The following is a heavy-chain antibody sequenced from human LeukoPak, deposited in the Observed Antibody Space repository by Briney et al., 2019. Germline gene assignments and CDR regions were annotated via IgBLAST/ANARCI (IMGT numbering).Heavy chain of an antibody. CDR2: ISAYNGNT. J-gene: IGHJ6*02. CDR1: GYTFTSYG. CDR3: AREKSDLQWLVYYYYGMDV. V-gene: IGHV1-18*01. Sequence: GASVKVSCKASGYTFTSYGISWVRQAPGQGLEWMGWISAYNGNTNYAQKLQGRVTMTTDTSTSTAYMGLRSLRSDDTAVYYCAREKSDLQWLVYYYYGMDVWGQGTTVTVSS. D-gene: IGHD6-19*01.